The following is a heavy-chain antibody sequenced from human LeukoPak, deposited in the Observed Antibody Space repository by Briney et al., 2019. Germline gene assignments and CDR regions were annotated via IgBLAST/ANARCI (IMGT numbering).Heavy chain of an antibody. V-gene: IGHV1-46*01. D-gene: IGHD5-24*01. CDR3: ASETGRDAYKILDY. CDR2: INPSGDST. Sequence: ASVKVSCKASGYTFTNYYMHWVRQAPGQGLEWMGSINPSGDSTAYAQKFQGRVTMTRDMFTSIVYMELSSLRSEDTAVYYCASETGRDAYKILDYWGQGTLVTVSS. J-gene: IGHJ4*02. CDR1: GYTFTNYY.